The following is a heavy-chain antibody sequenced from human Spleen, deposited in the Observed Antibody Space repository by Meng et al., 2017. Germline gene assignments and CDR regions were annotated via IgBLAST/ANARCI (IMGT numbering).Heavy chain of an antibody. D-gene: IGHD4-11*01. CDR3: ARGPTTMAHDFDY. CDR1: GGSLSDYY. V-gene: IGHV4-34*01. J-gene: IGHJ4*02. Sequence: GQLQQWGSGPLKPSETLSLTCVVSGGSLSDYYWSWIRHPPGKGLEWIGEINHSGSTNYNPSLESRATISVDTSQNNLSLKLSSVTAADSAVYYCARGPTTMAHDFDYWGQGTLVTVSS. CDR2: INHSGST.